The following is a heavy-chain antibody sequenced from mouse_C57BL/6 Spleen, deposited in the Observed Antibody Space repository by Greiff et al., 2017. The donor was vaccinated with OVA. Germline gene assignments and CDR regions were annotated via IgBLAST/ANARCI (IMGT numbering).Heavy chain of an antibody. CDR1: GYTFTDYE. CDR2: IDPETGGT. D-gene: IGHD1-2*01. V-gene: IGHV1-15*01. Sequence: QVQLQQSGAELVRPGASVTLSCKASGYTFTDYEMHWVKQTPVHGLEWIGAIDPETGGTAYNQKFKGKAILTADKSSSTAYMELRSLTSEDSAVYYCTRENYYGSYFDYWGQGTTLTVSS. CDR3: TRENYYGSYFDY. J-gene: IGHJ2*01.